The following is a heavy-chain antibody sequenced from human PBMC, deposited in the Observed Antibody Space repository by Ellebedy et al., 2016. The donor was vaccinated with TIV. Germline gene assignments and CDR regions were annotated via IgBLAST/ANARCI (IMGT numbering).Heavy chain of an antibody. CDR3: ARDRLTYAYYHMDV. Sequence: ASVKVSCKASGYSFTSHAMHWVRQATGQGLEWMGWMNPNSGKTGYARTFQGRVTMTRNTSISTAYMELSYLRSEDTAVYYCARDRLTYAYYHMDVWGKGTTVTVSS. V-gene: IGHV1-8*02. CDR1: GYSFTSHA. CDR2: MNPNSGKT. D-gene: IGHD2-21*02. J-gene: IGHJ6*03.